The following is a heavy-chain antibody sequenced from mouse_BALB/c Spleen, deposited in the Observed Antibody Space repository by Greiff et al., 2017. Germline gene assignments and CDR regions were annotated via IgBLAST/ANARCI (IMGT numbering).Heavy chain of an antibody. CDR3: ARGDRSYDYDAWFAY. Sequence: VQLKESGGGLVKPGGSLKLSCAASGFTFSSYAMSWVRQTPEKRLEWVASISSGGSTYYPDSVKGRFTISRDNARNILYLQMSSLRSEDTAMYYCARGDRSYDYDAWFAYWGQGTLVTVSA. CDR2: ISSGGST. CDR1: GFTFSSYA. V-gene: IGHV5-6-5*01. D-gene: IGHD2-4*01. J-gene: IGHJ3*01.